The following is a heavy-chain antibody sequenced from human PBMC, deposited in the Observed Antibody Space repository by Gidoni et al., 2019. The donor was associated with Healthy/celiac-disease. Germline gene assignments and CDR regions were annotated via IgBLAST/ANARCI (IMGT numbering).Heavy chain of an antibody. CDR2: INRDGSST. Sequence: EVQLVESGGGLVQPGGSLRLSCAASGFTFSSYWMHWVRQAPGKGLVWVSRINRDGSSTSYADSVKGRFTISRDNAKNTLYLQMNSRRAEDTAVYYCARETGVLRFLEGAPGWGQGTLVTVSS. CDR3: ARETGVLRFLEGAPG. V-gene: IGHV3-74*01. CDR1: GFTFSSYW. J-gene: IGHJ4*02. D-gene: IGHD3-3*01.